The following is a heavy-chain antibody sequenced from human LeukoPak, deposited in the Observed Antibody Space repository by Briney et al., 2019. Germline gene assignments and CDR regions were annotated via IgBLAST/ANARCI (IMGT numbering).Heavy chain of an antibody. Sequence: PGGSLRLSCAASGFTFSSYSMNWVRQAPGKGLEWVSSISSSSSYIYYADSVKGRFTISRDNAKNSLYLQMNSLRAEDTAVYYCARDVLYSGSYYEGGDFDYWGQGTLVTVSS. V-gene: IGHV3-21*01. D-gene: IGHD1-26*01. CDR2: ISSSSSYI. CDR3: ARDVLYSGSYYEGGDFDY. J-gene: IGHJ4*02. CDR1: GFTFSSYS.